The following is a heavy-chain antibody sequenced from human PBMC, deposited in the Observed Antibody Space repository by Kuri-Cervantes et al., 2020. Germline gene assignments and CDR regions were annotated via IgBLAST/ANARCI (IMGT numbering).Heavy chain of an antibody. CDR3: AKGVEYSGYDEIDY. J-gene: IGHJ4*02. D-gene: IGHD5-12*01. V-gene: IGHV3-43D*04. CDR2: ISWDGGST. Sequence: GESLKISCAASGFTFDDYAMHWVRQAPGKGLEWVSLISWDGGSTYYADSVKGRFTNSRDNSKNSLYLQMNSLRAEDTALYYCAKGVEYSGYDEIDYWGQGTLVTVSS. CDR1: GFTFDDYA.